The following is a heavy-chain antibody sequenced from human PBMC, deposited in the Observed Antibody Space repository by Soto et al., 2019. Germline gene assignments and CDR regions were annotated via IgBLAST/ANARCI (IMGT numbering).Heavy chain of an antibody. Sequence: EEHLLESGGGLVQPGGSLRLSCAASGFTFSAYAMTWVRQAPGGGLEWVSSLSPNGETTYYADSVTGRFTVSRDNSRDSLYLPMDSLRAEDTAIYFCAKSGGFSGSYHFIYWGQGTLVTVSS. CDR3: AKSGGFSGSYHFIY. V-gene: IGHV3-23*01. J-gene: IGHJ4*02. CDR1: GFTFSAYA. D-gene: IGHD1-26*01. CDR2: LSPNGETT.